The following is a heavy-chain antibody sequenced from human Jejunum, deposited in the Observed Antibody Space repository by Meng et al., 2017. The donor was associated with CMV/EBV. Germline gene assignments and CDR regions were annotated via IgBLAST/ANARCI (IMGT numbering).Heavy chain of an antibody. J-gene: IGHJ4*02. CDR1: GYSFAIYW. V-gene: IGHV5-51*01. Sequence: SGYSFAIYWIAWVRQMPGKGLEWMGIIYPGDSDTRYSPSLRSRITISVDTSKNQFSLNLRSVTAADTAMYFCARGLGHASNNSHDSWGQGTLVTVSS. D-gene: IGHD1-1*01. CDR3: ARGLGHASNNSHDS. CDR2: IYPGDSDT.